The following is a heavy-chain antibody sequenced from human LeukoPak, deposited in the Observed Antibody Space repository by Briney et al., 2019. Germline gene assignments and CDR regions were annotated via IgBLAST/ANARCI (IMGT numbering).Heavy chain of an antibody. Sequence: ASVKVSCKASGGTFSSYAISWVRQAPGQGLDWLGYIDPNTGGTDYAQKFQGRVTMTRDTSISTVYMELSRLTSDDTAVYYCATRYCTGGTCYIYHWGQGTLVTVSS. CDR2: IDPNTGGT. J-gene: IGHJ4*02. CDR3: ATRYCTGGTCYIYH. V-gene: IGHV1-2*02. D-gene: IGHD2-15*01. CDR1: GGTFSSYA.